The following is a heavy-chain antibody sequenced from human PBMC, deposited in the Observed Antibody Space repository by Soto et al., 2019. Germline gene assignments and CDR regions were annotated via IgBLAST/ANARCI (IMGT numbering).Heavy chain of an antibody. V-gene: IGHV1-18*01. CDR2: INAYNGNT. CDR3: ARVLPPFDP. CDR1: GYTFTSYG. Sequence: QVQLVQSGAEVKKPGASVKVSCKASGYTFTSYGISWVRQAPGQGLEWLGWINAYNGNTNYAQKLQGRVAMNTDTSTSTAYMELRSLRSVDTAVYSCARVLPPFDPWGQGTLVTVSS. J-gene: IGHJ5*02.